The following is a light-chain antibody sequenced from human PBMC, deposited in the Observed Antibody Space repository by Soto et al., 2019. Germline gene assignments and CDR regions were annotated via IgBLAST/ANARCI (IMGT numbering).Light chain of an antibody. CDR1: GGDIGGYKL. J-gene: IGLJ3*02. CDR2: EVR. CDR3: SSYSTSGTLWL. V-gene: IGLV2-14*01. Sequence: QSALTQPASVSGSPGQSITISGTGPGGDIGGYKLFSWYQQHPGKAPPIIIYEVRNRPSGVSRRFSGSRSGNTASLTISGLQAEDEADYYCSSYSTSGTLWLFGGGTKLTVL.